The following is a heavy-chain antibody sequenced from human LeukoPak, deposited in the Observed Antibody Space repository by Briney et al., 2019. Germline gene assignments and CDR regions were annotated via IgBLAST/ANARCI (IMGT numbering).Heavy chain of an antibody. V-gene: IGHV4-31*03. CDR3: ARDLGIAAAGGSYYYYGMDV. CDR1: GGSISSGGYY. D-gene: IGHD6-13*01. CDR2: IYYSGST. J-gene: IGHJ6*02. Sequence: ASETLSLTCTVSGGSISSGGYYWSWIRQHPGKGLEWIGYIYYSGSTYYNPSLKSRVTISVDTSKNQFSLKLSSVTAADTAVYYCARDLGIAAAGGSYYYYGMDVWGQGTTVTVSS.